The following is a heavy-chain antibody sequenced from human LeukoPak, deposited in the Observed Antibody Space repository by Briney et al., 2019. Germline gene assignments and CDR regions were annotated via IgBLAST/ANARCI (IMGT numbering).Heavy chain of an antibody. V-gene: IGHV3-53*01. D-gene: IGHD1-26*01. CDR3: ARFIAGATMGAFDI. CDR1: GFTVSSNY. Sequence: GGSLRLSCAASGFTVSSNYMSWVRQAPGKGLEWVSVIYSGGSTYYADSVKGRFTISRDNSKNTLYLQMNSLRAEDTAVYYCARFIAGATMGAFDIWGQGTMVTVSS. J-gene: IGHJ3*02. CDR2: IYSGGST.